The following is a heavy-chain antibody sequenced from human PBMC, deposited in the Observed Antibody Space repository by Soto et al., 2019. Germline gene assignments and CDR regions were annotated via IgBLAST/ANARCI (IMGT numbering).Heavy chain of an antibody. D-gene: IGHD3-9*01. CDR2: IDPSDSQT. CDR3: ARTADWLQDYGMDV. Sequence: GESLKISCKGSGYSFAGYWITWVRQKPGKGLEWMGRIDPSDSQTYYSPSFRGHVTISATKSITTVFLQWSSLRASDTAMYYCARTADWLQDYGMDVWGQGTTVTVSS. CDR1: GYSFAGYW. V-gene: IGHV5-10-1*01. J-gene: IGHJ6*02.